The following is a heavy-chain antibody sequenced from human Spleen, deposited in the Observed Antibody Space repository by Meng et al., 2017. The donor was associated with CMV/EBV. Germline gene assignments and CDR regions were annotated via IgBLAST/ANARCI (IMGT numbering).Heavy chain of an antibody. V-gene: IGHV3-23*01. CDR1: GFTFSSYA. CDR2: ISGSAERT. CDR3: AKDIREADVSIFGVVIIPGYGMDV. Sequence: GESLKISCAASGFTFSSYAMTWVRQAPGTGLGWVSTISGSAERTYYADSVKGRFTISRDNSKKTLYLQMNSLRAEDTAVYYCAKDIREADVSIFGVVIIPGYGMDVWGRGTTVTVSS. D-gene: IGHD3-3*01. J-gene: IGHJ6*02.